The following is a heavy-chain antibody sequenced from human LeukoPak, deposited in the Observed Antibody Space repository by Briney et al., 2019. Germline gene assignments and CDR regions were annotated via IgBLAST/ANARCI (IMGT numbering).Heavy chain of an antibody. CDR1: GYTFTSYG. J-gene: IGHJ4*02. D-gene: IGHD5/OR15-5a*01. CDR2: ISAYNGNT. Sequence: ASVNVSCKASGYTFTSYGVTWVRQAPEQGLEWMGWISAYNGNTNYAQNVQGRVTMSRDTSTSTAYMELRSLRSDDTAVYYCARLDIVSILFDSWGQGTLVTVSS. V-gene: IGHV1-18*01. CDR3: ARLDIVSILFDS.